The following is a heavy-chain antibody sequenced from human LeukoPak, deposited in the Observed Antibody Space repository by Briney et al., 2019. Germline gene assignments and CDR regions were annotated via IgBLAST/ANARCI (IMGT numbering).Heavy chain of an antibody. Sequence: KASETLSLTCAVYGGSFSGYYWSWIRQPPGKGLEWIGEINHSGSTNYNPSLKSRVTISVDTSKNQFSLKLSSVTAADTAVYYCARGPYRYYYDSSGYFYFFDYWGQGTLVTVSS. J-gene: IGHJ4*02. CDR2: INHSGST. V-gene: IGHV4-34*01. CDR1: GGSFSGYY. CDR3: ARGPYRYYYDSSGYFYFFDY. D-gene: IGHD3-22*01.